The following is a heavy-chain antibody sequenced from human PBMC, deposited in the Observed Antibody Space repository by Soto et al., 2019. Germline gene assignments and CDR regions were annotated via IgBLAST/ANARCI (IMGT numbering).Heavy chain of an antibody. CDR2: ISTSGST. Sequence: SEILSLTCSVSGNSISSYYWSWIRQPAGKGLEWVGRISTSGSTNYNPSLKSRVTMSVDTSKNHFSLNLRSVTAADTAVYYCVRVGMIGTVLGSWFDPWGQGTLVTVSS. CDR3: VRVGMIGTVLGSWFDP. CDR1: GNSISSYY. V-gene: IGHV4-4*07. D-gene: IGHD2-21*01. J-gene: IGHJ5*02.